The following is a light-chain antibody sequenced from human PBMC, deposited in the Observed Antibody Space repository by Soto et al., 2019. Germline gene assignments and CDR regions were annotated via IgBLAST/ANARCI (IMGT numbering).Light chain of an antibody. J-gene: IGKJ5*01. CDR1: QSVSSY. CDR3: QQRSNWPPIT. Sequence: EVVLTQSPATLSLSPGQSATLFCRASQSVSSYLAWYQQKPRQAPRLLVYDASNRATGIPARFSGSGSATDFTLTISSLEPEDFAVYYCQQRSNWPPITFGQGTRLEIK. V-gene: IGKV3-11*01. CDR2: DAS.